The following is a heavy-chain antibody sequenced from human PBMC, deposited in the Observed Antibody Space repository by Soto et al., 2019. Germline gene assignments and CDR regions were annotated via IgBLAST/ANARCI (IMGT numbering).Heavy chain of an antibody. CDR1: GYSFTSYW. D-gene: IGHD2-2*02. Sequence: GESLKISCKGSGYSFTSYWIGWVRQMPGKGLEWMGIIYPGDSDTRYSPSFQGQVTISADKSISTAYLQWSSLKASDTAMYYCARGSYCSSTSCYINWFDPWGQRTLVTVSS. J-gene: IGHJ5*02. CDR3: ARGSYCSSTSCYINWFDP. V-gene: IGHV5-51*01. CDR2: IYPGDSDT.